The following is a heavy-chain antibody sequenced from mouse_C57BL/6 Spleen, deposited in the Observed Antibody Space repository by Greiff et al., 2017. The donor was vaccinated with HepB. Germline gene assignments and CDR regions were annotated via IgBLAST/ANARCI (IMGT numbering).Heavy chain of an antibody. Sequence: VHLVESGAELVKPGASVKISCKASGYAFSSYWMNWVKQRPGKGLEWIGQIYPGDGDTNYNGKFKGKATLTADKSSSTAYMQLSSLTSEDSAVYVCARGSGSAGFAYWGQGTLVTVSA. V-gene: IGHV1-80*01. CDR1: GYAFSSYW. CDR3: ARGSGSAGFAY. D-gene: IGHD3-2*02. CDR2: IYPGDGDT. J-gene: IGHJ3*01.